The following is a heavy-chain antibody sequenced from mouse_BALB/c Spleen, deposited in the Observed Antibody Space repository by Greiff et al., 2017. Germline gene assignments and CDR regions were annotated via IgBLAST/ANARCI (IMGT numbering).Heavy chain of an antibody. Sequence: EVHLVESGGGLVQPGGSRKLSCAASGFTFSDYGMAWVRQAPGKGPEWVAFISNLAYSIYYADTVTGRFTISREIAKNTLYLEMSSLRSEDTAMYYCAREGYGYWFAYWGQGTLVTVSA. CDR2: ISNLAYSI. V-gene: IGHV5-15*02. J-gene: IGHJ3*01. D-gene: IGHD1-2*01. CDR1: GFTFSDYG. CDR3: AREGYGYWFAY.